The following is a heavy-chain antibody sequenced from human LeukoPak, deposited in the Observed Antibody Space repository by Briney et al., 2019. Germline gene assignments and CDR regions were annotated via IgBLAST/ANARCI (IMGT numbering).Heavy chain of an antibody. V-gene: IGHV4-34*01. J-gene: IGHJ4*02. CDR2: LNHRGRT. D-gene: IGHD3-10*01. CDR3: ARRGLLGSGTLAFGY. Sequence: SETLSLTCLVSGGSLNDYSWSWFRQSPGKGLEWIGELNHRGRTDYNPSLTSRVTISIDTSKNHFALTLTSLTAADTAVYYCARRGLLGSGTLAFGYWGQGTLVTVSS. CDR1: GGSLNDYS.